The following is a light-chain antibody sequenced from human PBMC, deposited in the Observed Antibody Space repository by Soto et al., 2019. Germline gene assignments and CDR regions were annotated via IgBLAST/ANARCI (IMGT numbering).Light chain of an antibody. CDR3: QQSYTPPIT. Sequence: IQLTQSPCSLSASVGYRVTITCRARQGISRYLAWYQQTPEKAPKLLIYAASTLQSGVPSRFSGSGSGTDFPLTISSLQPEDFATYCCQQSYTPPITFGQGTRLEIK. CDR2: AAS. J-gene: IGKJ5*01. CDR1: QGISRY. V-gene: IGKV1-9*01.